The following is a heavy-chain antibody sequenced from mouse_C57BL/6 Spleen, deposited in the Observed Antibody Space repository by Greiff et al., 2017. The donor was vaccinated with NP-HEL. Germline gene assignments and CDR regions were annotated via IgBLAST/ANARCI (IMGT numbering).Heavy chain of an antibody. Sequence: QVQLQQSVAELVRPGTSVKVSCKASGYAFTNYLIAWVKQRPGQGLEWIGVINPGSGGTNYNEKFKGKATLTADNSSSTAYMQLSSLTSEDSAVYFCARRYDYDEGFAYWGQGTLVTVSA. D-gene: IGHD2-4*01. CDR2: INPGSGGT. J-gene: IGHJ3*01. CDR3: ARRYDYDEGFAY. V-gene: IGHV1-54*01. CDR1: GYAFTNYL.